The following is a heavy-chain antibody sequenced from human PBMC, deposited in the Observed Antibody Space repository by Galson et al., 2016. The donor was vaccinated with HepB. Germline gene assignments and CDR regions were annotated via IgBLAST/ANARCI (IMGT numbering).Heavy chain of an antibody. CDR3: ARGETWFWYLDL. V-gene: IGHV4-31*03. Sequence: TLSLTCTVSGGSLSSGGSHWNWIRQRPGKVLEWIGYTYYSGITYYNPSLGSRVSISLDTSKSQFFLKINSVTAADTAVYYCARGETWFWYLDLWGRGTQVTVSS. J-gene: IGHJ2*01. CDR2: TYYSGIT. D-gene: IGHD3-9*01. CDR1: GGSLSSGGSH.